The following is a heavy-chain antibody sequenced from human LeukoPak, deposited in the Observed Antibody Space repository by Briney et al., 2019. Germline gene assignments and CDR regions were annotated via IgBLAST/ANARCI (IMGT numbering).Heavy chain of an antibody. CDR1: GFTFSDYY. D-gene: IGHD2-2*01. CDR2: ISSSGSTI. Sequence: GGSLRLSCAASGFTFSDYYMSWIRQAPGKGLEWVSYISSSGSTIYYADSVKDRFTISRDNAKNSLYLQMNSLRAEDTAVYYCARAREVVPAAALRAWGRGTLVTVSS. V-gene: IGHV3-11*04. CDR3: ARAREVVPAAALRA. J-gene: IGHJ5*02.